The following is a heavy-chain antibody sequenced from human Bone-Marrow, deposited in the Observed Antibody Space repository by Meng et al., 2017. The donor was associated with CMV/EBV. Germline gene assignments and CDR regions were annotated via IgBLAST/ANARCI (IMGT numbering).Heavy chain of an antibody. Sequence: ASVKVSCKASGYTFTGYYMHWVRQAPGQGLEWMGWINPNSGGTNYAQKFQGRVTMTRDTSISTAYMELSRLRSDDTAVYHCASLNEVVPAAGYYLYYYGMDVWGQGTTVTGSS. D-gene: IGHD2-2*01. J-gene: IGHJ6*01. CDR2: INPNSGGT. CDR1: GYTFTGYY. V-gene: IGHV1-2*02. CDR3: ASLNEVVPAAGYYLYYYGMDV.